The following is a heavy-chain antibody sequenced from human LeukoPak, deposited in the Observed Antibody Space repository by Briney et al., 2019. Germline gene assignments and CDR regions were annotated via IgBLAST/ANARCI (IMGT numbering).Heavy chain of an antibody. D-gene: IGHD5-12*01. V-gene: IGHV4-34*01. Sequence: SETLSLTCAVSGYSISSGYYWSWIRQTPGKGLEWIGEVNHSGTTNYNPSLKSRVTISVDTSKNQFSLKVTSVTAADTALYYCARAYNGYDYPWGQGTLVTVSS. CDR2: VNHSGTT. CDR1: GYSISSGYY. CDR3: ARAYNGYDYP. J-gene: IGHJ5*02.